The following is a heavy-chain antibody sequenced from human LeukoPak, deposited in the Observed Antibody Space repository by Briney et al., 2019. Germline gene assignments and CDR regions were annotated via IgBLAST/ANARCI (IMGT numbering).Heavy chain of an antibody. Sequence: PSETLSLTCTVSGGSISSDHYYWGWIRQPPGKGLEWIGEINHSGSTNYNPSLKSRVTISVDTSKNQFSLKLSSVTAADTAVYYCARTRPYVRFRADYFDYWGQGTLVTVSS. J-gene: IGHJ4*02. CDR3: ARTRPYVRFRADYFDY. CDR1: GGSISSDHYY. V-gene: IGHV4-39*07. CDR2: INHSGST. D-gene: IGHD3-3*01.